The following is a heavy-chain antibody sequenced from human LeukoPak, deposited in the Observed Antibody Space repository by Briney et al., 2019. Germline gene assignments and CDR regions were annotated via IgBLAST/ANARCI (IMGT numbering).Heavy chain of an antibody. V-gene: IGHV3-23*01. Sequence: GGSLRLSCAASGFTFSSYAMSWVRQAPGKGLEWVSAISGSGGSTYYADSVKGRFTISRDNSKNTLYLQMNSLRAEDTAVYYCAKDLSLFLATSYYYYYGMDVWGQGTTVTVSS. CDR2: ISGSGGST. D-gene: IGHD5-12*01. CDR3: AKDLSLFLATSYYYYYGMDV. CDR1: GFTFSSYA. J-gene: IGHJ6*02.